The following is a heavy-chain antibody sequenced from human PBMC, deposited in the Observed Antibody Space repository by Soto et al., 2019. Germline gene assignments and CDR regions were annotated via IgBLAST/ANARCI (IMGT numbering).Heavy chain of an antibody. V-gene: IGHV3-23*01. Sequence: EVQLLESGGGLVQPGGSLRLSCAASGFTFSSYAMSWVRQAPGKGLEWVSAISGSGGSTYYADSVKGRFTISRDNSKNTLSLQMNSLRAEDTAVYYCAKHGGYYDILTGYTPNFDYWGQGTLVTVSS. D-gene: IGHD3-9*01. CDR2: ISGSGGST. J-gene: IGHJ4*02. CDR1: GFTFSSYA. CDR3: AKHGGYYDILTGYTPNFDY.